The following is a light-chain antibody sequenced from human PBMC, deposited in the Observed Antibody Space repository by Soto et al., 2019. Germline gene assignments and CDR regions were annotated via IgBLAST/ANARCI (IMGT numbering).Light chain of an antibody. CDR3: QRRT. J-gene: IGKJ1*01. CDR2: DAS. V-gene: IGKV3-11*01. CDR1: ERIYSY. Sequence: EIVLTQSPATLSLSPGERATLSCRASERIYSYLAWYQQKPGQAPRLLIYDASNRATGIPARFSGSGSGTDFTLTISSLEPEDFAVYYCQRRTFGQGTKVDIK.